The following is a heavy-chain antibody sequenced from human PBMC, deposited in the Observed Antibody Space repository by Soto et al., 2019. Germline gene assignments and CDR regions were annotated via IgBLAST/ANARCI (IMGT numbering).Heavy chain of an antibody. D-gene: IGHD3-16*01. J-gene: IGHJ4*02. Sequence: GGSLRLSCAASGFTVSSNYMSWVRQAPGKGLEWVSVIYSGGSTYYADSVKGRFTISRDNSKNTLYLQMNSLRAEDTAVYYCAKVDPLYYFDYWGQGTLVTVSS. CDR2: IYSGGST. CDR3: AKVDPLYYFDY. V-gene: IGHV3-53*01. CDR1: GFTVSSNY.